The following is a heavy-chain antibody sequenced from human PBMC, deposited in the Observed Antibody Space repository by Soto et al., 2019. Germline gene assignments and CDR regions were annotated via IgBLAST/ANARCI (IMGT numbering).Heavy chain of an antibody. V-gene: IGHV4-30-4*01. CDR1: GGSISSGDYY. CDR3: ARTHSSSWYEGYYYYSMDV. Sequence: QVQLQESGPGLVKPSQTLSLTCTVSGGSISSGDYYWSWIRQPPGKGLEWIGYIYYSGSTYYNPSLKSRVTISVDTSKNQFSLKLSSVTAADTDVYYCARTHSSSWYEGYYYYSMDVWGQGTTVTVSS. CDR2: IYYSGST. J-gene: IGHJ6*02. D-gene: IGHD6-13*01.